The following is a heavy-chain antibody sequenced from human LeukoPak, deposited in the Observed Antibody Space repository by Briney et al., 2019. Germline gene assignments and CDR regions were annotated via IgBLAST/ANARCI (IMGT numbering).Heavy chain of an antibody. CDR3: ARGPLRVHSRVLGKIDY. CDR2: INPNSGGT. CDR1: GYTFTGYY. V-gene: IGHV1-2*02. J-gene: IGHJ4*02. Sequence: ASVKVSCKASGYTFTGYYMHWVRQAPGQGLEWMGWINPNSGGTNYAQKFQGRVTMTRNTSISTAYMELSRLRSDDTAVYYYARGPLRVHSRVLGKIDYWGQGTLVTVSS. D-gene: IGHD1-1*01.